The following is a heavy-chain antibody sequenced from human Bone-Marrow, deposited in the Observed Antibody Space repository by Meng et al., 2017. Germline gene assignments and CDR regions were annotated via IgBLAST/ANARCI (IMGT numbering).Heavy chain of an antibody. J-gene: IGHJ4*02. CDR3: ARGTPGKSYSDY. V-gene: IGHV1-18*01. Sequence: QVQPVQSGPVVTQPGASVKVSCKASDYTLTGYGVSWVRQAPGQGLEWMAWLGAHDGDTSHAPKFQGRVTVSADRPTATAYMELRSLRSDDTAVYYCARGTPGKSYSDYWGQGTLVTVSS. CDR2: LGAHDGDT. D-gene: IGHD3-10*01. CDR1: DYTLTGYG.